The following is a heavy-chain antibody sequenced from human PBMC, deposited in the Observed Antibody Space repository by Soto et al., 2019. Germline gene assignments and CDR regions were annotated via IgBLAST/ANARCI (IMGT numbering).Heavy chain of an antibody. V-gene: IGHV3-23*01. CDR3: ARSYCSSTSCIRGYFDF. Sequence: GGSLRLSCAASGFTFSNYAMSWVRQAPGKGLEWVSGISGGGGSTYYADSVKGRFTISRDNSKDTLYLQMNSLRAEDTAIYYCARSYCSSTSCIRGYFDFWGQGTLVTVSS. D-gene: IGHD2-2*01. CDR1: GFTFSNYA. J-gene: IGHJ4*02. CDR2: ISGGGGST.